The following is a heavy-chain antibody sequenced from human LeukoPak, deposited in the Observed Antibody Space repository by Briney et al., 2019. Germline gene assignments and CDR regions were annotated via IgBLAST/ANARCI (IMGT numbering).Heavy chain of an antibody. CDR2: IWYDGSNK. D-gene: IGHD4-17*01. CDR3: ANNYGDYLNWFDP. V-gene: IGHV3-33*06. J-gene: IGHJ5*02. Sequence: GGSLRLSCAASGFTFSSYGMHWVRRAPGKGLEWVAVIWYDGSNKYYADSVKGRFTISRDNSKNTLYLQMNSLRAEDTAVYYCANNYGDYLNWFDPWGQGTLVTVSS. CDR1: GFTFSSYG.